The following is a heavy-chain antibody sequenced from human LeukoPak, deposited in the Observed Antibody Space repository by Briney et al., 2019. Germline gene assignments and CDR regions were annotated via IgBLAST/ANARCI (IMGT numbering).Heavy chain of an antibody. CDR2: IKQDGSEK. CDR1: GFTFSNYW. D-gene: IGHD6-13*01. V-gene: IGHV3-7*01. J-gene: IGHJ4*02. CDR3: ARELKQQFPVDY. Sequence: PGGSLRLSCAASGFTFSNYWMSWVRQAPGKGLEWVANIKQDGSEKYYVDSVKGRFTISRDNAKNSLYLQMNSLRAEDTAVYYCARELKQQFPVDYWGQGTLVTVSS.